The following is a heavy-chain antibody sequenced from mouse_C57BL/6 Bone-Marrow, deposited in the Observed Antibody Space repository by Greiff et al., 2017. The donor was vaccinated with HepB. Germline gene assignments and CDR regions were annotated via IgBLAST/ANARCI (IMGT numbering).Heavy chain of an antibody. Sequence: VQLQQSGAELARPGASVKLSCKASGYTFTSYGISWVKQRTGQGLEWIGESYPRSGNTYYNEKFKGKATLTADTSSSTAYMQLRSLTSEDSAVYFCARSGDYGGSFAYWGQGTLVTVSA. J-gene: IGHJ3*01. CDR2: SYPRSGNT. V-gene: IGHV1-81*01. CDR1: GYTFTSYG. CDR3: ARSGDYGGSFAY. D-gene: IGHD2-4*01.